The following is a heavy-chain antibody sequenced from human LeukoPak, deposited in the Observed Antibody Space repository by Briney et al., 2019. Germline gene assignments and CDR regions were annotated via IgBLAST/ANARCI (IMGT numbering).Heavy chain of an antibody. CDR3: AILSGYDSYYYYGMDV. CDR1: GYTFTSYY. D-gene: IGHD3-22*01. J-gene: IGHJ6*02. CDR2: INPSGGST. Sequence: EASVTVSCKASGYTFTSYYMHWVRQAPGQGLEWMGLINPSGGSTSYAQKFQGRVTMTRDTSTSTVYMELSSLRSEDTAVYYCAILSGYDSYYYYGMDVRGQGTTVTVSS. V-gene: IGHV1-46*01.